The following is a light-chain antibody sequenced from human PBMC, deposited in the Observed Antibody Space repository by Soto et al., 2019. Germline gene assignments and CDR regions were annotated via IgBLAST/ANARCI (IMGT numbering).Light chain of an antibody. Sequence: SYELTKPLSVSVALGQTARITCGGNNIGSKNVHWYQQKPGQAPVLVIYRDSNRPSGIPERFSGSNSGNTATLTISRAQAGDEADYYCQVWDSSHVVFGGGTKLTVL. V-gene: IGLV3-9*01. J-gene: IGLJ2*01. CDR1: NIGSKN. CDR3: QVWDSSHVV. CDR2: RDS.